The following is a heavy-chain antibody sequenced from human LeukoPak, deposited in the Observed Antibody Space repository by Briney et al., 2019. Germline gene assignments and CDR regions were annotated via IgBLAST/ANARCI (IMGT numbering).Heavy chain of an antibody. Sequence: GGSLRLSCAASGFTFRDYFMSWVRQAPGNGLEWGSFIGVSGSSTYYADSVKGRFTISRDNAKNSLYLQMNGLRAEDTAVYYCAREGYTAMVLFDYWGQGTLVTVSS. CDR1: GFTFRDYF. V-gene: IGHV3-11*01. CDR3: AREGYTAMVLFDY. CDR2: IGVSGSST. J-gene: IGHJ4*02. D-gene: IGHD5-18*01.